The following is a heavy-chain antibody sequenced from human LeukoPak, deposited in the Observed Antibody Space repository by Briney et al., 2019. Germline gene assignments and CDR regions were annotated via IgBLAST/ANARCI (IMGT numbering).Heavy chain of an antibody. J-gene: IGHJ3*02. CDR3: AKDGVGYCSSTSCYQQDAFDI. D-gene: IGHD2-2*01. V-gene: IGHV3-30*02. CDR2: IRYDGSNK. Sequence: GGSLRLSCAASGFTFSSYGMHWVRQAPGKGLECVAFIRYDGSNKYYADSVKGRFTISRDNSKNTLYLQMNSLRAEDTAVYYCAKDGVGYCSSTSCYQQDAFDIWGQGTMVTVPS. CDR1: GFTFSSYG.